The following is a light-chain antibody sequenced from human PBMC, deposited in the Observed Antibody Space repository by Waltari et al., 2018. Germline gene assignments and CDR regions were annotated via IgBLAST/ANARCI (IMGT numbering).Light chain of an antibody. V-gene: IGLV2-8*01. J-gene: IGLJ2*01. Sequence: QSALTQPPSASGSPGQSVPIPCPGTSSDVGGYNYVSWYPQHPGKAPKPMIYEVSNRPSGVPDRFSGSKSGNTASLTVSGLRAEDEADYYCSSYAGNNNVVFGGGTKLTVL. CDR1: SSDVGGYNY. CDR3: SSYAGNNNVV. CDR2: EVS.